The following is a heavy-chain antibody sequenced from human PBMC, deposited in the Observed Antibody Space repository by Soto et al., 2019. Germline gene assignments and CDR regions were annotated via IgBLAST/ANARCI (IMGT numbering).Heavy chain of an antibody. CDR1: GGSISSYY. Sequence: PSETLSLTCTVSGGSISSYYWSWIRQPPGKGLEWIGYIYYSGSTNYNPSLKSRVTISVDTSKNQFSLKLSSVTAADTAVYYCARHAGCRSTSCPPPTNWFDPWGQGTLVTVSS. J-gene: IGHJ5*02. V-gene: IGHV4-59*08. CDR3: ARHAGCRSTSCPPPTNWFDP. CDR2: IYYSGST. D-gene: IGHD2-2*01.